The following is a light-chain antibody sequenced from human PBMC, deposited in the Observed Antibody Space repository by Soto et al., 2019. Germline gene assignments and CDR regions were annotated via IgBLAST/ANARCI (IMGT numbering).Light chain of an antibody. CDR2: GIS. Sequence: EILMTQSPATLSVSPGERATLACRASQSVRNKLAWYQQKPDQAPRLLISGISTRATGISDRFSGSGSGTEFILTISSLQSEDLAVYYCQQYNDWPGTFGQGTRVEIK. V-gene: IGKV3-15*01. CDR1: QSVRNK. CDR3: QQYNDWPGT. J-gene: IGKJ1*01.